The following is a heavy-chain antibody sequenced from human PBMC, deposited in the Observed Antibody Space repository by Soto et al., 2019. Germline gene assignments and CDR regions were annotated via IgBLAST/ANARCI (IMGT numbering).Heavy chain of an antibody. Sequence: LSLTCTFSGVSISSVVYYWSWIRQHPGKFLEWIGYIYYSVSTYYNPPLKSRVTISVDTSKSQFSLKLSSVTAADTAVYYCARSRYSYGSNWFDPWGQGTLVTLS. CDR1: GVSISSVVYY. V-gene: IGHV4-31*03. J-gene: IGHJ5*02. CDR3: ARSRYSYGSNWFDP. D-gene: IGHD5-18*01. CDR2: IYYSVST.